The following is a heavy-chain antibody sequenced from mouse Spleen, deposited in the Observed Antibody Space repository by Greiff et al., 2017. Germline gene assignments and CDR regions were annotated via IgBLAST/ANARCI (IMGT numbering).Heavy chain of an antibody. CDR2: ISGGGSYT. V-gene: IGHV5-9-2*01. Sequence: EVQLVESGGGLVKPGGSLKLSCAASGFTFSSYGMSWVRQTPEKRLEWVATISGGGSYTYYPDSVKGRFTISRDNAKNNLYLQMSSLRSEDTALYYCARQNRTAWFAYWGQGTLVTVSA. CDR1: GFTFSSYG. J-gene: IGHJ3*01. CDR3: ARQNRTAWFAY.